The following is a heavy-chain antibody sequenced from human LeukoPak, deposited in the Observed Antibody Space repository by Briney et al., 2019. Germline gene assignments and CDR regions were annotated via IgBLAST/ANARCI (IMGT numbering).Heavy chain of an antibody. V-gene: IGHV3-48*04. CDR1: GFTFSSYS. CDR3: AGIPLRRRHFDC. J-gene: IGHJ4*02. CDR2: ISSSSSTI. Sequence: GGSLRLSCAASGFTFSSYSMNWVRQAPGKGLEWVSYISSSSSTIYYADSVKGRFTISRDNSKNSLFLQMDSLRTDDTAMYYCAGIPLRRRHFDCWGQGTLVTVSS. D-gene: IGHD6-6*01.